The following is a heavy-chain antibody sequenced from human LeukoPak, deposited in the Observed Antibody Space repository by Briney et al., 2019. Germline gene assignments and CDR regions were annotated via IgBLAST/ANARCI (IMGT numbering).Heavy chain of an antibody. CDR3: ASLSGWLIGAFDI. J-gene: IGHJ3*02. CDR2: ISYDGSNK. CDR1: GFTVSSNY. D-gene: IGHD6-19*01. Sequence: PGGSLRLSCAASGFTVSSNYMSWVRQAPGKGLEWVAVISYDGSNKYYADSVKGRFTISRDNSKNTLYLQMNSLRAEDTAVYYCASLSGWLIGAFDIWGQGTMVTVSS. V-gene: IGHV3-30-3*01.